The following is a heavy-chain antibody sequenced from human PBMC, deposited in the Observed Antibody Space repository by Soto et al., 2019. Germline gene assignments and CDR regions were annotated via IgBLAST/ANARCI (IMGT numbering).Heavy chain of an antibody. J-gene: IGHJ4*02. CDR3: ARLILAFTGPFDY. Sequence: SETLSLTCTVSGGSVRSSGYYWAWIRQPPGKGLEWIGSLYSSGKTYRSPSLKSRVTMSDDTSKNQLSLRLSSVTAADTAVYYCARLILAFTGPFDYWGQGTPVTVSS. CDR2: LYSSGKT. D-gene: IGHD3-9*01. V-gene: IGHV4-39*01. CDR1: GGSVRSSGYY.